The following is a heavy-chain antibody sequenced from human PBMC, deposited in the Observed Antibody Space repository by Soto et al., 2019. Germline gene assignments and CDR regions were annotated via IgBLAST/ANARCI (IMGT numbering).Heavy chain of an antibody. CDR3: ARGDSSSWYSDWFDP. Sequence: GGSLRLSCAASGFTFSSYGMHWVRQAPGKGLEWVAVIWYDGSNKYYADSVKGRFTISRDNSKNTLYLQMNSLRAEDTAVYYCARGDSSSWYSDWFDPWGQGTLVTVSS. CDR2: IWYDGSNK. V-gene: IGHV3-33*01. CDR1: GFTFSSYG. J-gene: IGHJ5*02. D-gene: IGHD6-13*01.